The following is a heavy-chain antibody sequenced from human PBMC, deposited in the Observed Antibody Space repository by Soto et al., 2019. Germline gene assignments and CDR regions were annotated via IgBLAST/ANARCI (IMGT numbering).Heavy chain of an antibody. Sequence: SQTLSLTCAISGDSVSSNSAAWNWIRQSPSRGLEWLGRTFYRSKWYNDYAISVKGRITINPDTSKNQFSLQLKSVTPEDTAVYYCAREIGTALPFDYWGQGTLVTVSS. CDR2: TFYRSKWYN. J-gene: IGHJ4*02. D-gene: IGHD1-7*01. V-gene: IGHV6-1*01. CDR3: AREIGTALPFDY. CDR1: GDSVSSNSAA.